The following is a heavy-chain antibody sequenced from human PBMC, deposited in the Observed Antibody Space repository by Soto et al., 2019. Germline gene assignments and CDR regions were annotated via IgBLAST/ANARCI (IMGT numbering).Heavy chain of an antibody. J-gene: IGHJ4*02. CDR1: GYTFTGYY. D-gene: IGHD3-22*01. CDR2: INPNSGGT. Sequence: ASVKVSCKASGYTFTGYYMHWVRQAPGQGLEWMGWINPNSGGTNYAQKFQGWVTMTRDTSISTAYMDLSRLRSDATAVYYCARGGVSYYYDSSGSIGFDYWGQGTLVTVSS. V-gene: IGHV1-2*04. CDR3: ARGGVSYYYDSSGSIGFDY.